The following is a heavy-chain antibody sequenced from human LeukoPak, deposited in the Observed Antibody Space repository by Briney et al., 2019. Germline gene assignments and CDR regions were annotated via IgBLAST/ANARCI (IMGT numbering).Heavy chain of an antibody. D-gene: IGHD6-19*01. J-gene: IGHJ4*02. CDR1: GFTFSSYE. V-gene: IGHV3-48*03. CDR3: ALLAVASDFDY. CDR2: IGSSGTNI. Sequence: GGSLRLSCAVSGFTFSSYEMNWVRQAPGKGREWVSNIGSSGTNIYYADSVKGRFTISTDNAQNSLYLQMNSLRAEDTAVYYCALLAVASDFDYWGQGALVTVSS.